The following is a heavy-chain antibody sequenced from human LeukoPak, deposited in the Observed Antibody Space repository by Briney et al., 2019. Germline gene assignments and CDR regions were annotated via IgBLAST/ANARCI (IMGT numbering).Heavy chain of an antibody. CDR3: ARGAGYCSGGSCYSYDY. D-gene: IGHD2-15*01. J-gene: IGHJ4*02. V-gene: IGHV1-69*04. Sequence: ASVKVSCKASGGTFSSYAISWVRQAPGQGLEWMGRIIPILGIANYAQKFQGRVTITADKSTSTAYMELSSLRSEDTAVYYCARGAGYCSGGSCYSYDYWGQETLVTVSS. CDR1: GGTFSSYA. CDR2: IIPILGIA.